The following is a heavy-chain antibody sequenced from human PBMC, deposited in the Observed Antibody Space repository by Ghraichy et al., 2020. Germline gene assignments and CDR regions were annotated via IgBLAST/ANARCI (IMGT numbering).Heavy chain of an antibody. J-gene: IGHJ1*01. V-gene: IGHV3-48*01. CDR2: ISGSGTTV. CDR1: GFTFSSNS. CDR3: ARHIPYRRAWD. D-gene: IGHD6-19*01. Sequence: GGSLRLSCAASGFTFSSNSLNWVRQAPGKGPDWVAYISGSGTTVYYADSVKGRFTISRDNAKDSLYLQMNSLRAEDTAVYYCARHIPYRRAWDWGQGTLVTVSS.